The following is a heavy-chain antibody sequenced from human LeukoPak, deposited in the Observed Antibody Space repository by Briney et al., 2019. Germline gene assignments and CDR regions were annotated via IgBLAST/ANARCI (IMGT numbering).Heavy chain of an antibody. CDR3: ARGPDYRLHYDILTGYFQGEDTYFQH. D-gene: IGHD3-9*01. CDR1: GDSISSYR. Sequence: PSETLSLTCTVSGDSISSYRWNWIRQPAGKGLEWIGHIYSSGSNHYNPSLKSRVTMSVDTSKNQFSLKLSSVTAADTAVYYCARGPDYRLHYDILTGYFQGEDTYFQHWARAPWSPSPQ. CDR2: IYSSGSN. V-gene: IGHV4-4*07. J-gene: IGHJ1*01.